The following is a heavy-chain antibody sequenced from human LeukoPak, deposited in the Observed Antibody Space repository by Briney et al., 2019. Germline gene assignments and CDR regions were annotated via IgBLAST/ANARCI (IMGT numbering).Heavy chain of an antibody. J-gene: IGHJ4*02. D-gene: IGHD6-19*01. V-gene: IGHV1-8*01. CDR1: GYTFTSYD. CDR3: ARDFFKRSSGLVPGDY. CDR2: MNPNSGNT. Sequence: PGASVKVSCKASGYTFTSYDINWVRQATGQGLEWMGWMNPNSGNTGYAQKFQGRVTMTRNTSISTAYMELSSLRSEDTAVYYCARDFFKRSSGLVPGDYWGQGTLVTVSS.